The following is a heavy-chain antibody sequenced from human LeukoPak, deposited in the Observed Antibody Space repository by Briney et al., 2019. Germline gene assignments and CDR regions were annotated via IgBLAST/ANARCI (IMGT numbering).Heavy chain of an antibody. V-gene: IGHV1-24*01. CDR3: AVGEFRMIRGVSL. CDR2: FDSEDGER. J-gene: IGHJ4*02. D-gene: IGHD3-10*01. CDR1: GYTLSELT. Sequence: GASVKVTCKVFGYTLSELTIFWVRQAPGEGLEWMGGFDSEDGERIYAQKFQGRVTMTEDTSTDTAYMELRSLRSEDTAMYYCAVGEFRMIRGVSLWGQGTLVTASS.